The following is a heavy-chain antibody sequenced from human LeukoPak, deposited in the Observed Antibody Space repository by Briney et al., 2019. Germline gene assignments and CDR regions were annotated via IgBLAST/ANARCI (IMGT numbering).Heavy chain of an antibody. Sequence: GGSLRLSCAASGFTFTNYDMHWVRQAPGKGLEWVAFIRYDGSNKYYADSVKGRFTISRDNSKNTLYLQMNSLRAEDTALYYCAREASMAAAVDYWGQGTLVTVSS. D-gene: IGHD6-13*01. CDR1: GFTFTNYD. J-gene: IGHJ4*02. V-gene: IGHV3-30*02. CDR3: AREASMAAAVDY. CDR2: IRYDGSNK.